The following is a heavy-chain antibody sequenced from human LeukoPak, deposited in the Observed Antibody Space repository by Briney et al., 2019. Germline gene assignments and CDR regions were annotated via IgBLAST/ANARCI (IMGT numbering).Heavy chain of an antibody. CDR3: AKDTVLDPFLYSISWYLGAFDI. CDR2: ISWNSGSI. D-gene: IGHD6-13*01. J-gene: IGHJ3*02. CDR1: GFTFDDYA. V-gene: IGHV3-9*01. Sequence: PGGSLRLSCAASGFTFDDYAMHWVRQAPGKGLEWVSGISWNSGSIVYVDSVKGRFTISRDNAKNSLYLEMNNLRAEDTALYYCAKDTVLDPFLYSISWYLGAFDIWGQGTMVTVSS.